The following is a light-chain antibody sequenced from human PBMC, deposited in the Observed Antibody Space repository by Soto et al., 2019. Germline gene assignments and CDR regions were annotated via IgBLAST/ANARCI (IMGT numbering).Light chain of an antibody. CDR1: QSISRH. CDR2: IAS. CDR3: QQTYSTPQP. V-gene: IGKV1-39*01. J-gene: IGKJ5*01. Sequence: DIQVTQSPWSLSASVGDRVTITCLASQSISRHLNWYQQKPGKAPKLLINIASSLQSGVPSRFSGSGSGTDFTLTISNVQPEDFATYYCQQTYSTPQPFGQGTRLEIK.